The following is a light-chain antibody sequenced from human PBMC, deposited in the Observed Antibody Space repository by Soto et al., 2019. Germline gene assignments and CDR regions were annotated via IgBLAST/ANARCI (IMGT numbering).Light chain of an antibody. CDR2: SVD. J-gene: IGLJ1*01. CDR3: ISYTVSRSYV. CDR1: TGGVTSGYF. Sequence: QAVVTQEPSVTVSPGGTVTLTCAPTTGGVTSGYFPSWFQQKPGQPPRALTYSVDSKHSWTPARFSGSKSGNTASLTISGLQADDEADYYCISYTVSRSYVFGPGTKLTVL. V-gene: IGLV7-43*01.